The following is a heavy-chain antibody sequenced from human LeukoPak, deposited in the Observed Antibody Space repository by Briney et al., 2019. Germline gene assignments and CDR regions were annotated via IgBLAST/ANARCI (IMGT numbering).Heavy chain of an antibody. CDR3: AKGNRYDYVWGSYRTGIDY. CDR2: ISYDGSNK. Sequence: GRSLRLSCAASGFTFSSYGMHWVRQAPGKGLEWVAVISYDGSNKYYADSVKGRFTISRDNSKNTLYLQMNSLRAEDTAVYYCAKGNRYDYVWGSYRTGIDYWGQGTLVTVSS. CDR1: GFTFSSYG. J-gene: IGHJ4*02. V-gene: IGHV3-30*18. D-gene: IGHD3-16*02.